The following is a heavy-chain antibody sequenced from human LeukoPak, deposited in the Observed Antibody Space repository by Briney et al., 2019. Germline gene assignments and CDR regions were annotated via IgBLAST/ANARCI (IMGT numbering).Heavy chain of an antibody. J-gene: IGHJ4*02. CDR2: IGNGGSNIM. Sequence: PGESLRLSCAASGFTLSDYYMTWIRQAPGKGLEWISYIGNGGSNIMLYADSVKGRFTVFRDYAKNSLYLQMNSLRAEDTAVYYCARDKSNKGHDCWGQGTLVTVSS. V-gene: IGHV3-11*01. CDR3: ARDKSNKGHDC. CDR1: GFTLSDYY.